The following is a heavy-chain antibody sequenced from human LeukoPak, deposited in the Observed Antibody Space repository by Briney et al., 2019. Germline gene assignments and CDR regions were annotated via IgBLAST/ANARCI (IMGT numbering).Heavy chain of an antibody. CDR1: GFTFSSYA. V-gene: IGHV3-23*01. CDR2: ISGSGGST. D-gene: IGHD6-19*01. CDR3: AKDGFTGIAVAGLFDY. Sequence: PGASLRLSCAASGFTFSSYAMSWVRQAPGKWLEWVSAISGSGGSTYYADSVKGRFTISRDNSKNTLYLQMNSLRAEDTAVYYCAKDGFTGIAVAGLFDYWGQGTLVTVSS. J-gene: IGHJ4*02.